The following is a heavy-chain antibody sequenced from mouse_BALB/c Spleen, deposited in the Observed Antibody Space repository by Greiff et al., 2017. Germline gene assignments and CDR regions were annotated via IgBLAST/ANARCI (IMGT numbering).Heavy chain of an antibody. CDR1: GYTFTSYW. J-gene: IGHJ1*01. CDR2: IYPSDSYT. D-gene: IGHD1-1*02. Sequence: VQLQQPGAELVRPGASVKLSCKASGYTFTSYWINWVKQRPGQGLEWIGNIYPSDSYTNYNQKFKDKATLTVDKSSSTAYMQLSSPTSEDSAVYYCTMLWYFDVWGAGTTVTVSS. CDR3: TMLWYFDV. V-gene: IGHV1-69*02.